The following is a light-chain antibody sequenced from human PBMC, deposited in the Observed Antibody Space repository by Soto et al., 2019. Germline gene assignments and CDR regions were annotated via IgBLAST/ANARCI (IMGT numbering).Light chain of an antibody. J-gene: IGKJ5*01. CDR1: QTISSW. CDR3: QQYKTMYT. V-gene: IGKV1-5*01. CDR2: DAS. Sequence: DIQMTQSPSTLSGSVGARVPITCRASQTISSWLAWYQQRPGKAPKLLIYDASRLESGVPTRFSGSESGTELTLAISNLQPDDSATYYCQQYKTMYTFGQGTRLEIK.